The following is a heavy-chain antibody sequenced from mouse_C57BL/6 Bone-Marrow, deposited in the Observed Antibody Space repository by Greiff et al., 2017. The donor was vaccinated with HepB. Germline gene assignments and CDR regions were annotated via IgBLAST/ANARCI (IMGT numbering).Heavy chain of an antibody. CDR3: ARDTTVVAPYYFDY. CDR1: GFNIKNTY. CDR2: IDPANGNT. J-gene: IGHJ2*01. V-gene: IGHV14-3*01. Sequence: VHVKQSVAELVRPGASVKLSCTASGFNIKNTYMHWVKQRPEQGLEWIGRIDPANGNTKYAPKFQGKATITADTSSNTAYLQLSSLTSEDTAIYYCARDTTVVAPYYFDYWGQGTTLTVSS. D-gene: IGHD1-1*01.